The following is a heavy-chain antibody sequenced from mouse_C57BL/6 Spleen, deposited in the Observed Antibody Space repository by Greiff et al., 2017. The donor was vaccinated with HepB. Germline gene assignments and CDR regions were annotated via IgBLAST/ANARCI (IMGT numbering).Heavy chain of an antibody. Sequence: QVQLKQSGAELVRPGTSVKVSCKASGYAFTNYLIEWVKQRPGQGLEWIGVINPGSGGTNYNEKFKGKATLTADKSSSTAYMQLSSLTSEDSAVYFCARSARNDGAMDYWGQGTSVTVSS. V-gene: IGHV1-54*01. CDR1: GYAFTNYL. D-gene: IGHD2-12*01. CDR3: ARSARNDGAMDY. CDR2: INPGSGGT. J-gene: IGHJ4*01.